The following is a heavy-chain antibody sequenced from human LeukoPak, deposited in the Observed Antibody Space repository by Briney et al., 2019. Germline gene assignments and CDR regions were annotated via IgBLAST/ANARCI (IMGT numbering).Heavy chain of an antibody. Sequence: SETLSLTCTVSGYSITSGYYWGWIRQPPGRGLQWIGTIYHTGSTYYNPSLKSRVTISVDPSKNQFSLKLTSVTAADTAVYYCARDLLKVSGAHSSPFDSWGQGTLVTVSS. D-gene: IGHD7-27*01. V-gene: IGHV4-38-2*02. CDR1: GYSITSGYY. CDR3: ARDLLKVSGAHSSPFDS. CDR2: IYHTGST. J-gene: IGHJ4*02.